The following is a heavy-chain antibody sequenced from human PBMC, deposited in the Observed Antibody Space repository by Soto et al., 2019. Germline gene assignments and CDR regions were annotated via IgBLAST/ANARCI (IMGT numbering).Heavy chain of an antibody. V-gene: IGHV4-59*01. CDR1: GGSISSYY. CDR2: IYYSGST. D-gene: IGHD6-19*01. J-gene: IGHJ6*02. CDR3: ARVGSSGWYGYYYYYGMDV. Sequence: SETLSLTXTVSGGSISSYYWSWIRQPPGKGLEWIGYIYYSGSTNYNPSLKSRVTISVDTSKNQLSLKLSSVTAADTAVYYCARVGSSGWYGYYYYYGMDVWGQGTTVTVSS.